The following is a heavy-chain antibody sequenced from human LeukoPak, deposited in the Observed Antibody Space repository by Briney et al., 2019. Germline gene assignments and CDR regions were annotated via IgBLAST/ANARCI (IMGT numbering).Heavy chain of an antibody. V-gene: IGHV4-59*08. Sequence: PSETLSLTCTVSGGSISSYYWSWIRQPPGKGLEWIGYIYYSGSTNYNPSLKSRVTISVDTSKNQFSLELSSVTAADTAVYYCARLPMAMGVFDYWGQGTLVTVSS. D-gene: IGHD3-10*01. CDR2: IYYSGST. J-gene: IGHJ4*02. CDR1: GGSISSYY. CDR3: ARLPMAMGVFDY.